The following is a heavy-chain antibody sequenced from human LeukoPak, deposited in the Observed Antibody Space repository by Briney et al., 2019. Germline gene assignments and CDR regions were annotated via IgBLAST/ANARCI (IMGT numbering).Heavy chain of an antibody. Sequence: PSETLSLTCTVSGGSISSYYWSWIRQPPGKRLEWIGYIYSSGSTNYNSSLKSRVTISVDTSKNQFSLKLTSVTAADTAVYYCARSGGYSSPQNYWGQGTLVTVSS. CDR1: GGSISSYY. J-gene: IGHJ4*02. CDR2: IYSSGST. CDR3: ARSGGYSSPQNY. V-gene: IGHV4-59*01. D-gene: IGHD6-19*01.